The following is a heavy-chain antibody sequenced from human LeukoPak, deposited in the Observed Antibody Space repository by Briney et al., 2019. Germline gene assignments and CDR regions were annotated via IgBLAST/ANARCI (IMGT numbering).Heavy chain of an antibody. CDR3: ARGTDSGYSYGYYYYYYMDV. CDR1: GFTVSSNY. CDR2: IYSGGST. Sequence: GGSLRLSCAASGFTVSSNYMSWVRQAPGKGRGWGAVIYSGGSTYYADSVKGRFTISRDNSKNTLYLQMNSLRAEDTAVYYCARGTDSGYSYGYYYYYYMDVWGKGTTVTVSS. V-gene: IGHV3-53*01. D-gene: IGHD5-18*01. J-gene: IGHJ6*03.